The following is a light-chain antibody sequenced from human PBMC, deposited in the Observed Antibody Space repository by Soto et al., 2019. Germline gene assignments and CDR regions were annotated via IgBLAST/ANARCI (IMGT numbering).Light chain of an antibody. V-gene: IGKV1-5*01. Sequence: DIQMTQYPSTLSASVGDRVNITCRASQSISSWLAWYQQKPGKAPKLLIYDAASLASGVPSRFSGSGSGTEVTLTISSLQPDDFATYYCQQYNSYVFTFGPGTKVDIK. J-gene: IGKJ3*01. CDR3: QQYNSYVFT. CDR2: DAA. CDR1: QSISSW.